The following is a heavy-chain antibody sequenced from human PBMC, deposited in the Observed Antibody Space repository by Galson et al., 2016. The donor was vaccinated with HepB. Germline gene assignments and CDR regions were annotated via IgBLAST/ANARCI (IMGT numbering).Heavy chain of an antibody. J-gene: IGHJ5*01. CDR2: ISYNGSI. CDR3: ARLCGSSASCYRASSRQNWFNP. V-gene: IGHV4-39*01. Sequence: GKGLEWIGSISYNGSIYYNPSLKTRVTISVDTSKNQFSLKLSSVTAADTALYYCARLCGSSASCYRASSRQNWFNPWGQGTTVTVSS. D-gene: IGHD2-2*01.